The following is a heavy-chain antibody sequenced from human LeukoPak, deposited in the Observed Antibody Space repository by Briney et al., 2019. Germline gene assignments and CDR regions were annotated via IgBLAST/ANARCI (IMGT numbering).Heavy chain of an antibody. V-gene: IGHV1-8*01. CDR3: ARGHCSSTSCYRRRYGMDV. J-gene: IGHJ6*02. D-gene: IGHD2-2*01. Sequence: GASVKVSCKASGYTFTSYVINWVRQATGQGLEWMGWMNPNSGNTGYAQKFQGRVTMTRNTSISTAYMELSSLRSEDTAVYYCARGHCSSTSCYRRRYGMDVWGQGTTVTVSS. CDR1: GYTFTSYV. CDR2: MNPNSGNT.